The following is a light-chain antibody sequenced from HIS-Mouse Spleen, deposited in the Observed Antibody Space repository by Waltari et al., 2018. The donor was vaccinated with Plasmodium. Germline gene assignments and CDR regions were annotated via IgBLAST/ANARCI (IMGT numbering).Light chain of an antibody. CDR2: GAS. CDR3: QQYGSSPYT. V-gene: IGKV3-20*01. J-gene: IGKJ2*01. CDR1: QSVSSSY. Sequence: EIVLTQSPGTLSLPPGERATLPCRASQSVSSSYLAWYQQNPGRAPRLLIYGASSRATGIPDRFSGSGSGTDFTLTISRLEPEDFAVYYCQQYGSSPYTFGQGTKLEIK.